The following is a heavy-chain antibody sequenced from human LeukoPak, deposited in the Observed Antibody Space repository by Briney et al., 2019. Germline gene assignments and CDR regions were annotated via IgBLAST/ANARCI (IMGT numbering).Heavy chain of an antibody. J-gene: IGHJ4*02. Sequence: WGSLRLSCAASGFTFSSYNMNWVRQAPGKGLECVSSISTTSDYIYYADSLKGRFTISRDNAKNSLYLQMNSLRAEDTAVYYCARDNRKTGSYFSRKDPAGLDYWGQGTLVTVSS. V-gene: IGHV3-21*01. CDR1: GFTFSSYN. CDR2: ISTTSDYI. D-gene: IGHD1-26*01. CDR3: ARDNRKTGSYFSRKDPAGLDY.